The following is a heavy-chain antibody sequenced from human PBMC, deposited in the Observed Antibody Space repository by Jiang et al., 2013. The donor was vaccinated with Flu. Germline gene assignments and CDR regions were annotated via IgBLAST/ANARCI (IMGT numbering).Heavy chain of an antibody. D-gene: IGHD1-26*01. J-gene: IGHJ4*02. CDR1: GGTFSSYA. CDR2: IIPIFGTA. Sequence: SGGTFSSYAISWVRQAPGQGLEWMGGIIPIFGTANYAQKFQGRVTITADESTSTAYMELSSLRSEDTAVYYCARGASYRWELNYFDYWGQGTLVTVSS. CDR3: ARGASYRWELNYFDY. V-gene: IGHV1-69*01.